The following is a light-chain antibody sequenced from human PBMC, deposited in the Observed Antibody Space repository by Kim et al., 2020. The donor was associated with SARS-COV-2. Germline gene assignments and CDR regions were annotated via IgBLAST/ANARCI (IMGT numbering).Light chain of an antibody. Sequence: SASPVETATLSCRASHSVSSYLAWYQQKPEQAPRLLIYDASNSATGIPARFSGSDSGTDFTLTISSLEPEDFAVYFCQQRSNSWTFGQWTKLDIK. J-gene: IGKJ1*01. V-gene: IGKV3-11*01. CDR1: HSVSSY. CDR2: DAS. CDR3: QQRSNSWT.